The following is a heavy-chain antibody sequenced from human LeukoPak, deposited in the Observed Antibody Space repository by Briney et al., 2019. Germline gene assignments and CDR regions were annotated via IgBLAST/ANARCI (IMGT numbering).Heavy chain of an antibody. J-gene: IGHJ5*02. Sequence: ASVKVSCKASGGTFSSYDISWVRQAPGQGLEWMGGIIPIFGTANYAQKFQGRVTITTDESTSTAYMELSSLRSEDTAVYYCARATLVGATKDWFDPWGQGTLVTVSS. CDR2: IIPIFGTA. V-gene: IGHV1-69*05. CDR1: GGTFSSYD. D-gene: IGHD1-26*01. CDR3: ARATLVGATKDWFDP.